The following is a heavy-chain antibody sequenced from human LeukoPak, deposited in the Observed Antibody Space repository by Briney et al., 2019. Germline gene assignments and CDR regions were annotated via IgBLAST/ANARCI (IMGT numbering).Heavy chain of an antibody. V-gene: IGHV1-8*01. CDR1: GYTFTSYD. J-gene: IGHJ5*02. D-gene: IGHD2-2*01. CDR2: MNPKSGNT. CDR3: ARGPDIVVVPFDP. Sequence: GASVKVSCKTSGYTFTSYDINWVRQATGQGLEWMGWMNPKSGNTGSAQRFQGRVTITADESTSTAYMELSSLRSEDTAVYYCARGPDIVVVPFDPWGQGTLVTVSS.